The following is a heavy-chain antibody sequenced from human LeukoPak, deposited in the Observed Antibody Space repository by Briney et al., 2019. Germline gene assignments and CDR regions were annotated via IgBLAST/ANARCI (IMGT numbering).Heavy chain of an antibody. J-gene: IGHJ4*02. D-gene: IGHD6-19*01. Sequence: GGSLRLSCAASGFTFSSYWMHWVRQAPGKGLVWVSGINSDGSSTTYADSVKGRFTISRYNSKNTLFLQINSLIADDTAVYYCAKAVSAGTDYWGQGTLVTVSS. CDR1: GFTFSSYW. CDR3: AKAVSAGTDY. CDR2: INSDGSST. V-gene: IGHV3-74*01.